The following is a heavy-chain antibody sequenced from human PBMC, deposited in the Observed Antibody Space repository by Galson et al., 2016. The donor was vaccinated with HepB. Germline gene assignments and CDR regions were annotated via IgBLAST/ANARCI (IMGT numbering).Heavy chain of an antibody. CDR2: IKSKTDGGTT. V-gene: IGHV3-15*01. J-gene: IGHJ4*02. CDR3: STGGRRSVLIAY. D-gene: IGHD2/OR15-2a*01. Sequence: SLRLSCAASGFTFSNAWMNWVRQAPGKGLEWVGRIKSKTDGGTTDYAAPVKGRFTISRDDSKNTLYLQMNSLKTEDTGVYYCSTGGRRSVLIAYWGQGTLVTVSS. CDR1: GFTFSNAW.